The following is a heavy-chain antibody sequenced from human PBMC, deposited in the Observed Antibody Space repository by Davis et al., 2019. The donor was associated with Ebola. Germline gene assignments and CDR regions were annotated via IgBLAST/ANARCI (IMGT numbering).Heavy chain of an antibody. J-gene: IGHJ6*02. CDR2: IYYSGST. CDR3: ARGRYDFLYGMDV. CDR1: GGSISSYY. V-gene: IGHV4-59*12. D-gene: IGHD3-3*01. Sequence: PSETLSLTCTVSGGSISSYYWSWIRQPPGKGLEWIGYIYYSGSTNYNPSLKSRVTISVDTSKNQFSLKLSSVTAAHTAVYYCARGRYDFLYGMDVWGQGTTVTVSS.